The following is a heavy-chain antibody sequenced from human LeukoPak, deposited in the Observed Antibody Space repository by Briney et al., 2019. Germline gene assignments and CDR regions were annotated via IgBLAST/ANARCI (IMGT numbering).Heavy chain of an antibody. J-gene: IGHJ4*02. Sequence: SETLSLTCTVSGGSIIGYYWNWVRHRPGRGLEWIGYVHYSGSTKYNSSLNNRVTISIDTSKNQFSLRLTSVTPADTAVYYCARDLAGEWGNYLDYWGQGIVVTVPS. D-gene: IGHD3-16*01. V-gene: IGHV4-59*12. CDR3: ARDLAGEWGNYLDY. CDR2: VHYSGST. CDR1: GGSIIGYY.